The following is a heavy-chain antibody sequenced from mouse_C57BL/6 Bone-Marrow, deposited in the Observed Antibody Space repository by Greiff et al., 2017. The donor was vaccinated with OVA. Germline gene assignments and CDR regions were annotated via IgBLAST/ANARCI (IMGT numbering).Heavy chain of an antibody. V-gene: IGHV3-6*01. CDR3: ARDQSYSNAWFAY. CDR2: ISYDGSN. Sequence: DVHLVESGPGLVKPSQSLSLTCSVTGYSITSGYYWNWIRQFPGNKLEWMGYISYDGSNNYNPSLKNRISITRDTSKNQFFLKLNSVTTEDTATYYCARDQSYSNAWFAYWGQGTLVTVSA. CDR1: GYSITSGYY. D-gene: IGHD2-5*01. J-gene: IGHJ3*01.